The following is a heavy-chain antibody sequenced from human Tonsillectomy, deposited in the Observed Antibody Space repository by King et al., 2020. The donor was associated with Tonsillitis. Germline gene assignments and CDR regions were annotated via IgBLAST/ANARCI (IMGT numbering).Heavy chain of an antibody. CDR1: GGSISSYF. CDR3: ANLQGEVGYTFGLGSAGGDYAFDV. D-gene: IGHD3-10*01. Sequence: VQLQESGPGLVRPSDTLSPTCTVSGGSISSYFWSWRRLSPGGGLEGIGYIHYNGSTDYSPPLQSRVTISVDLSENQFSLQLRSVVTADTAMYYCANLQGEVGYTFGLGSAGGDYAFDVWGQGKVVSVSS. V-gene: IGHV4-59*07. J-gene: IGHJ3*01. CDR2: IHYNGST.